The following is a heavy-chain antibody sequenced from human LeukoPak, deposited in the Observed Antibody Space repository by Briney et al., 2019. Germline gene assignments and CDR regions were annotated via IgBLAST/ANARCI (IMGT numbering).Heavy chain of an antibody. Sequence: GASVKVSCKASGYTFTSYGISWVRQAPGQGLEWMGWINPNSGGTNYAQKFQGRVTMTRDTSISTAYMELSRLRSDDTAVYYCARVGGYSGFRDGYNFGYWGQGTLVTVSS. CDR3: ARVGGYSGFRDGYNFGY. CDR2: INPNSGGT. D-gene: IGHD5-24*01. V-gene: IGHV1-2*02. J-gene: IGHJ4*02. CDR1: GYTFTSYG.